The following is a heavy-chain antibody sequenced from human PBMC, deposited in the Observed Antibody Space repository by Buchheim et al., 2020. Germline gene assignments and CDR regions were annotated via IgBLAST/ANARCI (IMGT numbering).Heavy chain of an antibody. V-gene: IGHV3-74*01. CDR3: AREQNWYFDL. CDR2: TNSDGSST. J-gene: IGHJ2*01. CDR1: GFTFSNHW. Sequence: EVQLVESGGGLVQPGGSLRLSCAASGFTFSNHWMHWVRQAPGKGLVWVTRTNSDGSSTAYADSVKGRFTISRDNAKNTLFLQMNSLRAEDTAVYYCAREQNWYFDLWGRGTL.